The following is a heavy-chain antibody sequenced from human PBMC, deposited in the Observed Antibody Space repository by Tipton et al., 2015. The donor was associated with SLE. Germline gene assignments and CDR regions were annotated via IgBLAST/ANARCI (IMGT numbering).Heavy chain of an antibody. J-gene: IGHJ4*02. CDR2: IYYSGST. D-gene: IGHD6-13*01. CDR3: ARGYSSSWPGDY. V-gene: IGHV4-39*01. Sequence: TLSLTCTVSGGSISSSSYYWGWIRQPPGKGLEWIGSIYYSGSTYYNPSLKSRVTISVDTSKNQFSLKLSSVTAADTAVYYCARGYSSSWPGDYWGQGTLVTVSS. CDR1: GGSISSSSYY.